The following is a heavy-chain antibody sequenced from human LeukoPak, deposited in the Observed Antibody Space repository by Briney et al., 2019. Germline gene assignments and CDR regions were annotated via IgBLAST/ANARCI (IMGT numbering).Heavy chain of an antibody. V-gene: IGHV4-38-2*02. Sequence: PSETLSLTCTVSGYSISTGYFWGWIRQPPGKGLEWVATIYHSGSTYYNPSLKSRVTISVDTSKNQFSLKLSSVTAADTAVYYCARERNYYASSGRGYYFDSWGQGTLVTVSS. CDR2: IYHSGST. J-gene: IGHJ4*02. CDR3: ARERNYYASSGRGYYFDS. D-gene: IGHD3-22*01. CDR1: GYSISTGYF.